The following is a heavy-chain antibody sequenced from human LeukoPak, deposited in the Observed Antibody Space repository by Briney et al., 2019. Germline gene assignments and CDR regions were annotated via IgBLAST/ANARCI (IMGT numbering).Heavy chain of an antibody. J-gene: IGHJ4*02. CDR2: IYYSGST. CDR3: ARHGRGYNYVD. Sequence: PSETLSLTCTASGGSISSSSYYWGWIRQPPGKGLEWIGSIYYSGSTNYNPSLKSRVTISVDTSKNQFSLKLSSMTAADTAVYYCARHGRGYNYVDWGQGNLVTVSS. V-gene: IGHV4-39*07. D-gene: IGHD5-18*01. CDR1: GGSISSSSYY.